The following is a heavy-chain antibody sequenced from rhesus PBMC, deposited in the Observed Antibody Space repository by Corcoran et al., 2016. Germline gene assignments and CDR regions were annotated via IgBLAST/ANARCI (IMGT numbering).Heavy chain of an antibody. Sequence: QLQLQESGPGLVKPSETLSVTCAVSGGSISSSYWSWICLAPGKGLDWVWDIYSSGISTIYNPALKIRVTLSVETSKNQFSLKLSSVTAADTAVYYCVTSVKYYFDYWGQGVLVTISS. V-gene: IGHV4-169*01. J-gene: IGHJ4*01. CDR1: GGSISSSY. CDR3: VTSVKYYFDY. CDR2: IYSSGIST.